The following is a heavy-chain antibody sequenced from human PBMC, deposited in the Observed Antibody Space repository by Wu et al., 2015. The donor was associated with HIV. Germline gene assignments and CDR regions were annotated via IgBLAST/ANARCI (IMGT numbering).Heavy chain of an antibody. CDR1: GYTFTNYD. CDR2: ISAHSGNI. J-gene: IGHJ6*03. D-gene: IGHD4-23*01. CDR3: ARGGVYGVNVGDYSYYYYIDV. V-gene: IGHV1-18*01. Sequence: VQLVQSGAEVKKPGASVKVSCKTSGYTFTNYDLSWVRQAPGQGLEWMGWISAHSGNIKYAQKFQGRVTMTTDKSTSSAYMELRSLRSDDTAVYYCARGGVYGVNVGDYSYYYYIDVWGKGTTVTVSS.